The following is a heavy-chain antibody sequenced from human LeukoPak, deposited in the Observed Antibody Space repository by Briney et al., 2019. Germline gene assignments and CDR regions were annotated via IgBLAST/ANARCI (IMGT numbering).Heavy chain of an antibody. J-gene: IGHJ3*02. CDR1: GFTFSSYG. V-gene: IGHV3-33*06. CDR2: IWYDGSNK. Sequence: PGGSLRLSCAASGFTFSSYGMHWVRQAPGKGLEWVAVIWYDGSNKYYADSVKGRFTISRDNSKNTLYLQMNSLRAEDTAVYYCAKGLRYFDPDGFDIWGQGTMVTVSS. CDR3: AKGLRYFDPDGFDI. D-gene: IGHD3-9*01.